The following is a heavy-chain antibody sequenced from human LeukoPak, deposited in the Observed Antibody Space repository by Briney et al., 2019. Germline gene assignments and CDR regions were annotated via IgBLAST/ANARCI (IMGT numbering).Heavy chain of an antibody. CDR1: GFTFDDYA. CDR2: ISGNSGSI. V-gene: IGHV3-9*01. J-gene: IGHJ4*02. CDR3: AKGPMVRGSPYYFDY. Sequence: GGSLRLSCAASGFTFDDYAMHWVRQAPGKGLEWVSGISGNSGSIGYADSVKGRFTISRDNAKNSLYLQMHSLRAEDTALYYCAKGPMVRGSPYYFDYWGQGTLVTVSS. D-gene: IGHD3-10*01.